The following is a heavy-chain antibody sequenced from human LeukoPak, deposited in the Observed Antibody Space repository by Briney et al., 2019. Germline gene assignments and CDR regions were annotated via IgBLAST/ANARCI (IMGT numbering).Heavy chain of an antibody. J-gene: IGHJ4*02. V-gene: IGHV1-8*01. D-gene: IGHD2-2*01. CDR3: ARDEVGHPYLGYQLLLQFFDY. CDR1: GYTFTSYD. CDR2: MNPTSGNT. Sequence: SVKVSCKASGYTFTSYDINWVRQATGQGLEWMGWMNPTSGNTGYAQKFQGRVTMTRNTSISTAYMELSSLRSDDTAVYYCARDEVGHPYLGYQLLLQFFDYWGQGTLVTVSS.